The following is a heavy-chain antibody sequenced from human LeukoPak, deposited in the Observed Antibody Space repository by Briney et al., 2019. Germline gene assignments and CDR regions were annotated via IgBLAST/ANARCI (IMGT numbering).Heavy chain of an antibody. CDR2: IYYSGST. J-gene: IGHJ4*02. Sequence: SETLSLTCTVSGGSISSSSYYWGWIRQPPGKGLEWIASIYYSGSTYYNPSLKSRVTLSLDTSKTQFSLKLSSVTAADTAVYYCARGIAAAGYYFDSWGQGTLVTVSS. D-gene: IGHD6-13*01. CDR1: GGSISSSSYY. CDR3: ARGIAAAGYYFDS. V-gene: IGHV4-39*01.